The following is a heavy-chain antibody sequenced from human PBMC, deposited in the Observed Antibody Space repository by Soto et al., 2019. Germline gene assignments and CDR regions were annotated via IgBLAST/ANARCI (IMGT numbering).Heavy chain of an antibody. V-gene: IGHV1-69*04. J-gene: IGHJ5*02. CDR2: IIPILGIA. Sequence: SVKVSCKASGGTFSSYTISWVRQAPGQGLEWMGRIIPILGIANYAQKFQGRVTITADKSTSTAYMELSSLRSEDTAVYYCARDRIAAAGTLYNWFDPWGQGTLVTVSS. CDR1: GGTFSSYT. D-gene: IGHD6-13*01. CDR3: ARDRIAAAGTLYNWFDP.